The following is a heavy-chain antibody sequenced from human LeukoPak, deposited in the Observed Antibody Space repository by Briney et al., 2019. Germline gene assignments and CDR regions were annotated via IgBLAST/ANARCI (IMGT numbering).Heavy chain of an antibody. D-gene: IGHD3-22*01. CDR3: ARQRLDYYDSSGYDY. CDR1: GYTFTGYY. CDR2: INPNSGGT. V-gene: IGHV1-2*04. Sequence: ASVKVSCKASGYTFTGYYMHWVRQAPGQGLEWMGWINPNSGGTNYAQKFQGWVTMTRDTSISTAYMELSRLRSDDTAVYYCARQRLDYYDSSGYDYWGQGTLVTVSS. J-gene: IGHJ4*02.